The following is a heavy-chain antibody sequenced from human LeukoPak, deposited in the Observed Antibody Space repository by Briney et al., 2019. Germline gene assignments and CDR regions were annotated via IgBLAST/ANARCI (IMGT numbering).Heavy chain of an antibody. D-gene: IGHD6-6*01. CDR1: GFTFSSYA. Sequence: GGSLRLSCAASGFTFSSYAMSWVRQAPGKGLEWVSSMSGSDSRTYYADSVKGRFTISRDTSKNTLYLQMNSLRAEDTAVYYCAKDLRSSYVSEYFDYWGQGTLVTVSS. V-gene: IGHV3-23*01. CDR2: MSGSDSRT. J-gene: IGHJ4*02. CDR3: AKDLRSSYVSEYFDY.